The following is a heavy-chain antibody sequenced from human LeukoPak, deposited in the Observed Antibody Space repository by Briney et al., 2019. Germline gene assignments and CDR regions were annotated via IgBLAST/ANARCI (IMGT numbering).Heavy chain of an antibody. CDR2: MNPNSGAT. CDR3: SGYGGNSAAFDI. CDR1: GYTFTSYD. Sequence: ASVKVSCKASGYTFTSYDFNWLRQATGQGPEWMGWMNPNSGATGYAQKFQGRVTMTRSASINTAYMELSSLRSEDTAVYYCSGYGGNSAAFDIWGQGTMVTVSS. D-gene: IGHD4-23*01. V-gene: IGHV1-8*01. J-gene: IGHJ3*02.